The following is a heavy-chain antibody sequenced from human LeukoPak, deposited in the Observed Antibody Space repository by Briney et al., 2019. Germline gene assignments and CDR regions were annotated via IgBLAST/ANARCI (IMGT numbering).Heavy chain of an antibody. J-gene: IGHJ4*02. V-gene: IGHV3-33*08. CDR2: IWYDGSNE. CDR1: GFTFSIYD. D-gene: IGHD4-23*01. Sequence: PGGSLRLSCAASGFTFSIYDMHWVRQAPGKGLEWVALIWYDGSNEYYAHSVKGRFTISRANSKNTLYLQMNSLRTEDTAIYYCARDYSSGNEGQDYWGQGTLVTVSS. CDR3: ARDYSSGNEGQDY.